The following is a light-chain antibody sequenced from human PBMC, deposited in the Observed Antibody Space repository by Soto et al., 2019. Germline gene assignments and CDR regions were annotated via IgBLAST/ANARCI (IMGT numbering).Light chain of an antibody. J-gene: IGKJ5*01. CDR2: GAF. Sequence: EVVLTQSPGTLSLSPGARATLSCRASQSVSTSFLAWYQQKPGQAPRLLIYGAFSRATGIPDRFSGSGSGTDFTLTISRLEPEDFAVYYCQQYGNSIPITFGRGTRLEIK. V-gene: IGKV3-20*01. CDR3: QQYGNSIPIT. CDR1: QSVSTSF.